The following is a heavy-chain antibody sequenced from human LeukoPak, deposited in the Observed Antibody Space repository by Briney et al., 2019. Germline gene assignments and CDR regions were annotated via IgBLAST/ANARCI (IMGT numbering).Heavy chain of an antibody. CDR2: IKLDGSEK. D-gene: IGHD3-9*01. J-gene: IGHJ4*02. V-gene: IGHV3-7*03. CDR1: GFTFSSYW. CDR3: ARGYYDILTGYTFDY. Sequence: PGGSLRLSCAASGFTFSSYWMSWVRQAPGKGLEWVANIKLDGSEKYYVDSVKGRFTISRDNAKNSLYLQMNSLRAEDTAVYYCARGYYDILTGYTFDYWGQGTLVTVSS.